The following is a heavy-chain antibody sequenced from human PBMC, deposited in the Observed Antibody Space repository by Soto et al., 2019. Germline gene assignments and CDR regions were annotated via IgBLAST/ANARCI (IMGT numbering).Heavy chain of an antibody. D-gene: IGHD6-13*01. CDR3: PRMEAAAGSTDY. CDR1: GFSLSTSGMC. CDR2: IDWDDDK. Sequence: SGPTLVNPTQTLTLTCTFSGFSLSTSGMCVSWIRQPPGKALEWLARIDWDDDKYYSTSLKTRLTISKDTSKNQVVLPMTNMDLAEKASYYCPRMEAAAGSTDYWGVETL. J-gene: IGHJ4*02. V-gene: IGHV2-70*11.